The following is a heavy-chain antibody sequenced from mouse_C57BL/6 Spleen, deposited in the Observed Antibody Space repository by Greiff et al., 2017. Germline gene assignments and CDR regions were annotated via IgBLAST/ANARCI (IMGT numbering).Heavy chain of an antibody. D-gene: IGHD3-2*02. J-gene: IGHJ3*01. CDR3: ARLDSSGYAAWFGY. CDR2: ISGGGGNT. V-gene: IGHV5-9*01. Sequence: DVMLVESGGGLVKPGGSLKFSCAASGFTFSSYTMSWVRQTPEKRLAWVATISGGGGNTYYPDSVKGRFTISRDNAKNTLYLQMSSLGSENTALYYCARLDSSGYAAWFGYWGQGTLVTVSA. CDR1: GFTFSSYT.